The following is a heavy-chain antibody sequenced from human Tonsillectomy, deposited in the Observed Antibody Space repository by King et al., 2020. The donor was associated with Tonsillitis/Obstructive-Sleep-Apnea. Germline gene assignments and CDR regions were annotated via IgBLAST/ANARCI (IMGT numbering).Heavy chain of an antibody. Sequence: VQLVQSGGGLVKPGRSLRLSCAASGFTFDDYAMHWVRHAPGKGLEWVSSINWNSGNIDYADSVKGRFTISRDNAKNSLYLQMNSLRTEDTAFYYCAKDNYDSSGYFDYWGQGTLVTVSS. V-gene: IGHV3-9*01. CDR1: GFTFDDYA. J-gene: IGHJ4*02. CDR3: AKDNYDSSGYFDY. D-gene: IGHD3-22*01. CDR2: INWNSGNI.